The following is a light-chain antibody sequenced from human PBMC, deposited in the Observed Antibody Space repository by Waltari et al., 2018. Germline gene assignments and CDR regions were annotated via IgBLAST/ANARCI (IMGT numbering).Light chain of an antibody. V-gene: IGKV1-39*01. CDR1: QTINNF. Sequence: IQMTQSPSSLPPSVGDGVTITCRANQTINNFLNWYQQKLGRAPKLLIYRASHLQTGVPSRFSGSGSGTDFTLTVSSLQPEDFTTYYCQQSFSIPYTFGQGTKVDLK. CDR3: QQSFSIPYT. CDR2: RAS. J-gene: IGKJ2*01.